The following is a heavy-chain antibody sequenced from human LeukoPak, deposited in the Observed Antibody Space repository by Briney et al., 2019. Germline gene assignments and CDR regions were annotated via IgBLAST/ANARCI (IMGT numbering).Heavy chain of an antibody. CDR2: INPSGGRT. CDR3: ARDWRQGYSYGYDL. CDR1: GNTFTSYY. Sequence: ASVKVSCKASGNTFTSYYMHWVRQAPGQGLEWMGIINPSGGRTNYAQKFQGRVTMTRDTSTSTVYMELSSLRSEDTALYYCARDWRQGYSYGYDLWGQGTLVTVSS. J-gene: IGHJ5*02. V-gene: IGHV1-46*01. D-gene: IGHD5-18*01.